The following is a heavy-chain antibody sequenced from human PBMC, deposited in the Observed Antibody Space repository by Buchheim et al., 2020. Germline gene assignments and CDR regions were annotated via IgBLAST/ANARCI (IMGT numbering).Heavy chain of an antibody. CDR2: IIPILGIA. D-gene: IGHD5-24*01. CDR3: AREDNGDGYNLRRPFDY. CDR1: GGTFSSYT. V-gene: IGHV1-69*08. J-gene: IGHJ4*02. Sequence: QVQLVQSGAEVKKPGSSVKVSCKASGGTFSSYTISWVRQAPGQGLEWMGRIIPILGIANYAQKSQGRVTITADKYTSTDNMVLSSLRSEDTAVYYCAREDNGDGYNLRRPFDYWGQGTL.